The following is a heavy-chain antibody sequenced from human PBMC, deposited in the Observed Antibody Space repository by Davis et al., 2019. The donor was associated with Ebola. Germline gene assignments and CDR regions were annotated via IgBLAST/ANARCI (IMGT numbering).Heavy chain of an antibody. D-gene: IGHD5-18*01. CDR2: ISSDGSNR. J-gene: IGHJ4*02. CDR1: EFTFRAYS. V-gene: IGHV3-30*07. Sequence: GGSLRPSCVASEFTFRAYSMNWVRQAPGKGLEWVSIISSDGSNRFYADSVKGRFTISRDNAKNSLYLQMNSLRDEDTAVYYCASGYSYGPYYFDYWGQGTLVTVSS. CDR3: ASGYSYGPYYFDY.